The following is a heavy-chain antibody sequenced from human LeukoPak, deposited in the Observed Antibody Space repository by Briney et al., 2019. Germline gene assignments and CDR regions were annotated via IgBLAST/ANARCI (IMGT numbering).Heavy chain of an antibody. CDR3: VRGNHDYVWGSYSNGFDP. J-gene: IGHJ5*02. CDR1: GGTFSSYA. V-gene: IGHV1-69*06. CDR2: IIPIFGTA. D-gene: IGHD3-16*01. Sequence: SVKVSCKASGGTFSSYAISWVRQAPGQGLEWMGGIIPIFGTADYAQKFQGRVTITADKSTNTAYMELSSLRSEDTAVYYCVRGNHDYVWGSYSNGFDPWGQGTLVTVSS.